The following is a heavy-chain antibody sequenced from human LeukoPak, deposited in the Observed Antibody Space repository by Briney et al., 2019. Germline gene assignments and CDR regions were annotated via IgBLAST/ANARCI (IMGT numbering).Heavy chain of an antibody. J-gene: IGHJ4*02. CDR2: IYPSDLDI. V-gene: IGHV5-51*01. Sequence: GGSLKISCKGAGYFFNSYWIGWGRQMPGKGLEGRGIIYPSDLDIRYSPSFQGHVTMSLDQSNRIPSLQWTSLKASDTGMYFCARGDPTGGNYHTLDYWGQGTLVTVPS. CDR1: GYFFNSYW. D-gene: IGHD5-24*01. CDR3: ARGDPTGGNYHTLDY.